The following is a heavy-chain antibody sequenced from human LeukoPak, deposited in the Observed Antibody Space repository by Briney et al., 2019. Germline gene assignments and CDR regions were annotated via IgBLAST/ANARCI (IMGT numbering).Heavy chain of an antibody. Sequence: GGSLKISCKGSGYSFTSYWIGWVRQMPGKGLEWMGIIYPGDSDTRYSPSFQGQVTISADKSISTAYLQWSSLKASDTAMYYCARSIPTYSSSHSFDYWGQGTLVTVSS. V-gene: IGHV5-51*01. J-gene: IGHJ4*02. D-gene: IGHD6-6*01. CDR3: ARSIPTYSSSHSFDY. CDR2: IYPGDSDT. CDR1: GYSFTSYW.